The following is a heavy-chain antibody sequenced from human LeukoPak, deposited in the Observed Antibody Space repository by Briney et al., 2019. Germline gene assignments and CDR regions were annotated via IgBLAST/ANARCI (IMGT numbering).Heavy chain of an antibody. CDR1: GYTFTSYD. CDR3: ARAQTGYCSSTSCYVFDY. D-gene: IGHD2-2*03. CDR2: IIPIFGTA. Sequence: GASVKVSCKASGYTFTSYDISWVRQAPGQGLEWMGGIIPIFGTANYAQKFQGRVTITADESTSTAYMELSSLRSEDTAVYYCARAQTGYCSSTSCYVFDYWGQGTLVTVSS. J-gene: IGHJ4*02. V-gene: IGHV1-69*13.